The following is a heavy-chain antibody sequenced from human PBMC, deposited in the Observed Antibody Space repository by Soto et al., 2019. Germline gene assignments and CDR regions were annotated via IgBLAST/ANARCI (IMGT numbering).Heavy chain of an antibody. CDR2: ISPNSGDT. Sequence: ASVKVSCKASGYTFTDYYMHWVRQAPGQGLEWMGSISPNSGDTNYAQKFQGRVTVTRDTSTSTAYMELSRLRSDDTAVYYCARKMPGFALDIWGQGTMVTVS. V-gene: IGHV1-2*02. D-gene: IGHD2-2*01. J-gene: IGHJ3*02. CDR1: GYTFTDYY. CDR3: ARKMPGFALDI.